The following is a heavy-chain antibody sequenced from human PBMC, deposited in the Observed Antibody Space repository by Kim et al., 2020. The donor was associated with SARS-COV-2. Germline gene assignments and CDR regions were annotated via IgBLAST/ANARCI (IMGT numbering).Heavy chain of an antibody. J-gene: IGHJ6*02. V-gene: IGHV3-11*05. CDR1: GFTFSDYY. Sequence: GGSLRPSCAASGFTFSDYYMSWIRQAPGKGLEWVSYISSSSSYTNYADSVKGRFTISRDNAKKSLYLQMNSLRAEDTAVYYCARVGYDYVWGSYRDYYYYDGMDVWGQGTTVTVSS. D-gene: IGHD3-16*02. CDR3: ARVGYDYVWGSYRDYYYYDGMDV. CDR2: ISSSSSYT.